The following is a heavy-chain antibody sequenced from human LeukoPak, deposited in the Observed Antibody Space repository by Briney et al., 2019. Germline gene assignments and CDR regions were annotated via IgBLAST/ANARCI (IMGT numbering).Heavy chain of an antibody. V-gene: IGHV3-30-3*01. D-gene: IGHD2-2*02. J-gene: IGHJ4*01. CDR1: GFTFSSYA. Sequence: GGSLRLSCAASGFTFSSYAMSWVRQAPGKGLEWVAVISYDGSNKYYADSVKGRFTISRDNSKNTLYLQMNSLRAEDTAVYYCAREYRYCSSTSCYKEHPLGYWXXGTXXXVSX. CDR3: AREYRYCSSTSCYKEHPLGY. CDR2: ISYDGSNK.